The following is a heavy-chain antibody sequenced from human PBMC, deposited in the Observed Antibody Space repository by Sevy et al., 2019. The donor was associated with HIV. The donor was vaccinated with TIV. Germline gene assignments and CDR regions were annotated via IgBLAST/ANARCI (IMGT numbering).Heavy chain of an antibody. Sequence: GGSLRLSCAASGFTFSSYAMSWVRQAPGKGLDWVAAISYDGNNGYYADSVKGRFTISRDNSKNTLYLQMDSVRPEDTAVYYCAKEDYGGNLPNYFASWGQGTRVTVSS. D-gene: IGHD4-17*01. J-gene: IGHJ4*02. CDR1: GFTFSSYA. CDR3: AKEDYGGNLPNYFAS. V-gene: IGHV3-30*18. CDR2: ISYDGNNG.